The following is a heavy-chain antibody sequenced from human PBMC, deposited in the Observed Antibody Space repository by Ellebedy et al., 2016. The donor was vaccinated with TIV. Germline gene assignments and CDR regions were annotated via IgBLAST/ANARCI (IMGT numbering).Heavy chain of an antibody. CDR2: IDQDGSER. Sequence: GGSLRLSXAASGFSFSTYWMTWVRQAPGKGLEWVANIDQDGSERYYVDSVEGRLTISRDNAKKSLSLQMNSLRAEDTAVYYCVRGGAKVYCTKGVCYTSKFDFWGQGILVTVSS. CDR1: GFSFSTYW. D-gene: IGHD2-8*01. V-gene: IGHV3-7*01. CDR3: VRGGAKVYCTKGVCYTSKFDF. J-gene: IGHJ4*02.